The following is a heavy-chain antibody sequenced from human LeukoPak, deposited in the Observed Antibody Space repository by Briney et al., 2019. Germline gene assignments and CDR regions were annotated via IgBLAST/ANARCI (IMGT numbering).Heavy chain of an antibody. CDR2: INGRGSII. CDR3: ERGDSGYSNIWSSYY. Sequence: PGGSLRLSCGASGFSFNPYAMTWVRQAPGKGLEWVSGINGRGSIIKYADSVEGRFTISRDNSKNTLYLQMNSLRVEDTAVYYCERGDSGYSNIWSSYYWGQGTLVTVSS. CDR1: GFSFNPYA. V-gene: IGHV3-23*01. D-gene: IGHD1-26*01. J-gene: IGHJ4*02.